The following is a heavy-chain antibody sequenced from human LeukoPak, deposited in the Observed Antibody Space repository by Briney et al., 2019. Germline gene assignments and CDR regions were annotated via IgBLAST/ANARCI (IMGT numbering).Heavy chain of an antibody. Sequence: PSETLSLTCTASGGSISSYYWSWIRQPAGKGLEWIGRIYTSGSTNYNPSLKSRVTMSVDTSKNQFSLKLSSVTAADTAVYYCARTSSSSRNLVYYYYYMDIWGKGTTVTVSS. J-gene: IGHJ6*03. CDR1: GGSISSYY. CDR2: IYTSGST. D-gene: IGHD6-6*01. V-gene: IGHV4-4*07. CDR3: ARTSSSSRNLVYYYYYMDI.